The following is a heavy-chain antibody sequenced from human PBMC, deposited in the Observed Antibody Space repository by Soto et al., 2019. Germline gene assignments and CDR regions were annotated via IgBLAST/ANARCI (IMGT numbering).Heavy chain of an antibody. Sequence: LSLTCTVSGGSISSHYWSLIRQPPLKGLEWIGYIYSSGSTTYNPSLKSRVIISVDTSKNQFSLKLTSLTAADTAVYYCATARRNYYDSSGYSCPFDYWGQGTLVTVSS. J-gene: IGHJ4*02. CDR1: GGSISSHY. D-gene: IGHD3-22*01. CDR3: ATARRNYYDSSGYSCPFDY. V-gene: IGHV4-59*11. CDR2: IYSSGST.